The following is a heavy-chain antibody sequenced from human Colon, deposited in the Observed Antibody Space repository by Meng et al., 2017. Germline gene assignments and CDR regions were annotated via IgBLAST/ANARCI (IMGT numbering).Heavy chain of an antibody. CDR1: GGSVSNFY. V-gene: IGHV4-59*02. Sequence: GWGTGVAAPSDTLYVTCSLFGGSVSNFYWSWLRQPPGRGLGWIGHVYNSGNNAKYNSSLESRVNMSVDTSKNQFSLKLSSVTAADTAVYYCARGYMYFDFDPWGRGTLVTVSS. CDR2: VYNSGNNA. J-gene: IGHJ5*02. CDR3: ARGYMYFDFDP. D-gene: IGHD2-8*01.